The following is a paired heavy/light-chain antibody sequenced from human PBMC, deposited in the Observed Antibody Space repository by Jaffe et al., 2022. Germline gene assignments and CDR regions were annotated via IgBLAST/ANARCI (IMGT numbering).Heavy chain of an antibody. J-gene: IGHJ4*02. CDR2: IYYSGST. V-gene: IGHV4-39*01. D-gene: IGHD3-9*01. CDR3: ARHTYYDILTGYHALYYFDY. Sequence: QLQLQESGPGLVKPSETLSLTCTVSGASISSSSYHWGWIRQPPGKGLEWIGSIYYSGSTYYNPPLKSRLTMSIDTSKNQFSLKLSSVTAADTAVYYCARHTYYDILTGYHALYYFDYWAQGTLVTVSS. CDR1: GASISSSSYH.
Light chain of an antibody. CDR3: QQYYTTPQT. Sequence: DIVMTQSPDSLAVSLGERATINCKSSQSLLYSSNNKYSLVWYQQKPGQPPKMLIYWASTRESGVPDRFSGSGSGTDFTLTISSLQAEDVAVYYCQQYYTTPQTFGQGTKVEI. CDR2: WAS. V-gene: IGKV4-1*01. CDR1: QSLLYSSNNKYS. J-gene: IGKJ1*01.